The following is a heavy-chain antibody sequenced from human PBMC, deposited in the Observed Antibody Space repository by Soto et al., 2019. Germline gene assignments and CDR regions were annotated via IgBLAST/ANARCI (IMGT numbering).Heavy chain of an antibody. J-gene: IGHJ6*02. Sequence: NPSETLSLTCTVSGGSISSHYWSWVRQAPGKGLEWIGHIYYRGSTTYNPSLRSRSTISVDTANNQCSLKLNSVTTADTAVYYCARDGREASGMDVWGQGTKVTVSS. CDR2: IYYRGST. CDR1: GGSISSHY. CDR3: ARDGREASGMDV. D-gene: IGHD1-26*01. V-gene: IGHV4-59*11.